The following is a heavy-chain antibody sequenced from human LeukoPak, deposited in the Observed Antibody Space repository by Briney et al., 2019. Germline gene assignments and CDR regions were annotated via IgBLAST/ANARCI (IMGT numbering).Heavy chain of an antibody. J-gene: IGHJ4*02. Sequence: GGSLRLSCAASGFTFSTDAMHWVRQAPGKGLEYVSVISSKGGSTYYTVAGKGRFTLSRDNSKKTLYLQMSRLRGEDTAVYYCVKDRGYDPSGYYFDYWGQGTLVRVSS. D-gene: IGHD3-22*01. CDR2: ISSKGGST. CDR1: GFTFSTDA. V-gene: IGHV3-64D*09. CDR3: VKDRGYDPSGYYFDY.